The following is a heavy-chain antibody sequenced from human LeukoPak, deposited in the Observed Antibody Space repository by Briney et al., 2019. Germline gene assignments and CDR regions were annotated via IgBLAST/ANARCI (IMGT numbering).Heavy chain of an antibody. CDR3: ARRTKDSSGYYHFDY. V-gene: IGHV4-34*01. Sequence: SETLSLTCAVYGGSFSGYYWSWIRQPPGKGLEWIGEINHSGSTNYNPSLKSRVTISVDTSKNQFSPKLSSVTAADTAVYYCARRTKDSSGYYHFDYWGHGTLVTVSS. CDR2: INHSGST. J-gene: IGHJ4*01. CDR1: GGSFSGYY. D-gene: IGHD3-22*01.